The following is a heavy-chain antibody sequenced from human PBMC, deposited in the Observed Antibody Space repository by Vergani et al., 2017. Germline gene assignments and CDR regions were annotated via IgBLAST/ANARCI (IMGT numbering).Heavy chain of an antibody. CDR2: TSTDGST. V-gene: IGHV4-61*02. J-gene: IGHJ6*03. Sequence: QVQLQESGPGLVKPSQTLSLTCSVSGGAVNSGSNFWTWIRQPAGKGLEWIGRTSTDGSTNYNPSLKSRVTVSVDTSKTQISLRLTSVTAEDTAVYYCARETVVTSWDGYRFHYMDVLGKGTTVTVSS. D-gene: IGHD3-16*02. CDR1: GGAVNSGSNF. CDR3: ARETVVTSWDGYRFHYMDV.